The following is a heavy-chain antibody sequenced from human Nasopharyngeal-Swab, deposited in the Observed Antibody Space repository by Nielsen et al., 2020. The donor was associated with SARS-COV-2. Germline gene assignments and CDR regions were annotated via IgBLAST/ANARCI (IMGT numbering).Heavy chain of an antibody. Sequence: WVRQAPGQGLEWMGWISAYNGNTNYAQKLQGRVTMTTDTSTSTAYIELRSLRSDDTAVYYCARDDYDILTGYYTGGIHWGQGTLVTVSS. V-gene: IGHV1-18*01. CDR2: ISAYNGNT. CDR3: ARDDYDILTGYYTGGIH. J-gene: IGHJ4*02. D-gene: IGHD3-9*01.